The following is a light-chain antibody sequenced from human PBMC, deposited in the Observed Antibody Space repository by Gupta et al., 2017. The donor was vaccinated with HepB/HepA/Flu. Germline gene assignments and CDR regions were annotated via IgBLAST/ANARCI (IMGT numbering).Light chain of an antibody. V-gene: IGKV3-11*01. Sequence: EIVLTQSPATLYLSPGERATLSCRASQSINYYLAWYQQKPGQAPRLVIYDASRRATGIPARFSGSGSGTDFTLTISSLESEDFATYYCQQHSKWPPYIFGQGTKLQIK. CDR1: QSINYY. CDR3: QQHSKWPPYI. J-gene: IGKJ2*01. CDR2: DAS.